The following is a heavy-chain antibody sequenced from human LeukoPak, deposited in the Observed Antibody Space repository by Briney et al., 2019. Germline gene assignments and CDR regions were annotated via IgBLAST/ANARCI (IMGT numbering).Heavy chain of an antibody. J-gene: IGHJ4*02. D-gene: IGHD6-13*01. CDR1: GFTFICHW. CDR2: IKLDGSEQ. V-gene: IGHV3-7*01. Sequence: GGSLRLSCAAPGFTFICHWMSLMRQAPGKGLQWVANIKLDGSEQYYVDSVKGRFTISRDNAKNSLYLQMNSLGVEDTAVYYCKSGGAAPGNFDYWGQGALVTVSS. CDR3: KSGGAAPGNFDY.